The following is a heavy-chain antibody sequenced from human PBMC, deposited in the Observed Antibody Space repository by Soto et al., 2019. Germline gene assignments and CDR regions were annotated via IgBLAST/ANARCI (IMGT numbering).Heavy chain of an antibody. CDR3: ARDDYGSAIPFDY. CDR1: GFTFSSYG. CDR2: IWYDGDNK. Sequence: QVQLVESGGGVVQPGRSLRLSCAASGFTFSSYGMHWVRQGPGKGLEWVAVIWYDGDNKYYVDSVKGRFTISRDNSKNTLYLQMNSLRAEDTAVYYCARDDYGSAIPFDYWGQGTLVTVSS. J-gene: IGHJ4*02. D-gene: IGHD3-10*01. V-gene: IGHV3-33*01.